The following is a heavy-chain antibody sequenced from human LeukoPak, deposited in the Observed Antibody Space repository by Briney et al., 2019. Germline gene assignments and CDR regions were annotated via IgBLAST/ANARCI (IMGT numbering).Heavy chain of an antibody. J-gene: IGHJ4*02. CDR1: GFTVSSNS. Sequence: GGSLRLSCTVSGFTVSSNSMSWVRQAPGKGLEWVSFIYSDNTHYSDSVKGRFTISRDNAKNSLYLQMNSLRAEETALYYCAYQTLLFGFGSGSYYRPNPKRFDYWGQGTLVTVSS. CDR2: IYSDNT. D-gene: IGHD3-10*01. V-gene: IGHV3-53*05. CDR3: AYQTLLFGFGSGSYYRPNPKRFDY.